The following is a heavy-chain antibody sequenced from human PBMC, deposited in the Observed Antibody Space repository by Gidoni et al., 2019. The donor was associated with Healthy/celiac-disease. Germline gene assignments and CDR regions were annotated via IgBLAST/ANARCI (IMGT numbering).Heavy chain of an antibody. Sequence: EVQLVDSGGGLVKPGGSLRLSCAASGLLFINAWMNWVRQAPGKGLEGVGSMKSKTDGGTTDDAEPVKGRCNISRDDAKNTLYRKRNSRKTEDTAVYYCTTKMITVGGVIAVASWGQGTQVTVSS. CDR3: TTKMITVGGVIAVAS. J-gene: IGHJ4*02. CDR2: MKSKTDGGTT. D-gene: IGHD3-16*02. V-gene: IGHV3-15*01. CDR1: GLLFINAW.